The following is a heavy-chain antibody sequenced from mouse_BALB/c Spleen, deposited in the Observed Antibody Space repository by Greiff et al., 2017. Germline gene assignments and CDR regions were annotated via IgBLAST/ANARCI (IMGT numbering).Heavy chain of an antibody. J-gene: IGHJ3*01. CDR1: GYSITSDYA. CDR2: ISYSGST. D-gene: IGHD3-3*01. V-gene: IGHV3-2*02. CDR3: ARGWAGFAY. Sequence: EVKVEESGPGLVKPSQSLSLTCTVTGYSITSDYAWNWIRQFPGNKLEWMGYISYSGSTSYNPSLKSRISITRDTSKNQFFLQLNSVTTEDTATYYCARGWAGFAYWGQGTLVTVSA.